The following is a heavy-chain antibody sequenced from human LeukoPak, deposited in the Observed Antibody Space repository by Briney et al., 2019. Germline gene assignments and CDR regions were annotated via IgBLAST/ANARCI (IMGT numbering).Heavy chain of an antibody. CDR1: GLSFSGYY. J-gene: IGHJ6*04. CDR2: INHSGST. CDR3: ARGRYGMDV. Sequence: SETLSLTCAVYGLSFSGYYSSWIRQPPGKGLEWIGEINHSGSTNYNPSLKSRVTISVDPSKNQFSLKLSSVTAADTAVYYCARGRYGMDVWGKGTTVTVSS. V-gene: IGHV4-34*01.